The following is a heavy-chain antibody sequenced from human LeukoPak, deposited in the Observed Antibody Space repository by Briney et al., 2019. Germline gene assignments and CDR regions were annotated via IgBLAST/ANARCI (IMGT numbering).Heavy chain of an antibody. D-gene: IGHD3-22*01. CDR1: GFTFSSHE. V-gene: IGHV3-48*03. Sequence: GGSLGLSCAASGFTFSSHEMNWVRQAPGKGLEWLSYISSSGSAIYYADSVKGRFTISRDNAKNSLYLQMNSLRAEDTAVYYCAKGGYFYDSSDAYWGQGTLVTVSS. CDR2: ISSSGSAI. CDR3: AKGGYFYDSSDAY. J-gene: IGHJ4*02.